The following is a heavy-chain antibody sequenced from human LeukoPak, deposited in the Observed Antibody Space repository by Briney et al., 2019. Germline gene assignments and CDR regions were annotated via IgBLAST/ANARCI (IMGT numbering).Heavy chain of an antibody. D-gene: IGHD6-13*01. Sequence: GGSLRLSCAASGFSLSSYWMHWVRQAPGKGLVWVSRINSDGSTTNYADSVKGRFTISRDNAKNTLYLQMNSLRAEDTVVYYCARRQYRSSWYYFDYWGQGTLVTVSS. CDR3: ARRQYRSSWYYFDY. CDR2: INSDGSTT. V-gene: IGHV3-74*01. CDR1: GFSLSSYW. J-gene: IGHJ4*02.